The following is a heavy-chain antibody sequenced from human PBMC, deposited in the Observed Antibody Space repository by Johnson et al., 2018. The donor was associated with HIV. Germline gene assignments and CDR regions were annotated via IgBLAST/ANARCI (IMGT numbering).Heavy chain of an antibody. D-gene: IGHD3-22*01. Sequence: QVLLVESGGGVVQPGRSLRVSCGASGFTFSSHDMHWVRQAPGKGLEWVAVISYDGSNKYFADSVKGRFTISRDNSKNTLYLKMNSLRAEDTAVYYCAKGVSDSSGYYYGEDAFDIWGQGTMVTVSS. CDR1: GFTFSSHD. V-gene: IGHV3-30*18. CDR3: AKGVSDSSGYYYGEDAFDI. CDR2: ISYDGSNK. J-gene: IGHJ3*02.